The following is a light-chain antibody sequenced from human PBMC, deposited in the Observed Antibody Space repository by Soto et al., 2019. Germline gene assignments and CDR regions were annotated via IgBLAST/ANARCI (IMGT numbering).Light chain of an antibody. J-gene: IGKJ3*01. CDR3: QQYYSTLVT. Sequence: DIVMTQSPDSLAVSLGERATINCKSSQRVLYSSNNKNYLAWYQQKPAQPPKLLIYWASTRESGVPDRFSGSGSGTDFTLTISSLQAEDVAVYYCQQYYSTLVTFGTGTKVDIK. CDR2: WAS. V-gene: IGKV4-1*01. CDR1: QRVLYSSNNKNY.